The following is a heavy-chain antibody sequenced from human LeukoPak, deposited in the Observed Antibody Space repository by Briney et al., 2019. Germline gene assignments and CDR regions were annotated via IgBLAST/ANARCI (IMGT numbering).Heavy chain of an antibody. V-gene: IGHV4-30-2*01. D-gene: IGHD3-22*01. CDR3: ARELTPSGYYYFDY. Sequence: PSQTLSLTCAVSGGSISSGGYSWSWIRQPPGKGLEWIGYIYHSGSTYYNPSLKSRVTISVDRSKNQFSLKLNSVTAADTAVYYCARELTPSGYYYFDYWGQGTLVTVSS. J-gene: IGHJ4*02. CDR1: GGSISSGGYS. CDR2: IYHSGST.